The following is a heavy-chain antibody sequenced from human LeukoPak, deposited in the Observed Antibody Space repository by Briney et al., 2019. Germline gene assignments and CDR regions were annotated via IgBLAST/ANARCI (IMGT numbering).Heavy chain of an antibody. CDR3: ARVGYSSGGWWHITGGDYFDY. Sequence: PAGSLRLSCAASGFTFSGSAMHWVRQASGKGLEWVGRIRSKANSYATAYAASVKGRFTISRDDSKNTAYLQMNSLRAEDTAVYYCARVGYSSGGWWHITGGDYFDYWGQGTLVTVSS. CDR1: GFTFSGSA. CDR2: IRSKANSYAT. D-gene: IGHD6-19*01. V-gene: IGHV3-73*01. J-gene: IGHJ4*02.